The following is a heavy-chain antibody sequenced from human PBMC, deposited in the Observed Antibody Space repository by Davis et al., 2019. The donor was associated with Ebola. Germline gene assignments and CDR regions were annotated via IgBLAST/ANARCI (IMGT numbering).Heavy chain of an antibody. Sequence: MPSETLSLTCTVSGGSISSYYWSWIRQPPGKGLEWIGEINHSGSTNYNPSLKSRVTISVDTSKNQFSLKLSSVTAADTAVYYCARGDYDILTPLWYYYGMNVWGKGTTVTVSS. V-gene: IGHV4-34*01. CDR1: GGSISSYY. D-gene: IGHD3-9*01. CDR2: INHSGST. CDR3: ARGDYDILTPLWYYYGMNV. J-gene: IGHJ6*04.